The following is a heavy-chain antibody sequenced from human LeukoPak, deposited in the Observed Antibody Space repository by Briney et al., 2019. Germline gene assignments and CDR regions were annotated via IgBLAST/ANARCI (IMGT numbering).Heavy chain of an antibody. CDR2: IKKDGSEK. D-gene: IGHD1-26*01. CDR3: AREQWELPRGTYYFDY. Sequence: GGSLRLSCAASGFIFSRYWMSWVRQAPGKGLEWVANIKKDGSEKYYVDSVEGRLTISRDNAKNSLYLQMNSLRAEDTAVYYCAREQWELPRGTYYFDYRGQGTLVSVSS. CDR1: GFIFSRYW. J-gene: IGHJ4*02. V-gene: IGHV3-7*05.